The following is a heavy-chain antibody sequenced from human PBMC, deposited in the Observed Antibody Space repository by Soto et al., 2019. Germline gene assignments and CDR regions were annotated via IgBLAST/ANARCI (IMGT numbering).Heavy chain of an antibody. D-gene: IGHD6-19*01. CDR3: ATSGGGWYLY. CDR1: GYTFSSYD. J-gene: IGHJ4*02. Sequence: ASVKVSCKASGYTFSSYDINWVRQATGQGLEWMGWLNPKSGDTGYAQKFQGRVTLTRNTSINTAYIELSSLTSDDTAVYYCATSGGGWYLYWGQGTLVTVSS. CDR2: LNPKSGDT. V-gene: IGHV1-8*01.